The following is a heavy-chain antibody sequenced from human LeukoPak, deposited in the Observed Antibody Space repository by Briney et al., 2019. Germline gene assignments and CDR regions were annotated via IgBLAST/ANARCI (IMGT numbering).Heavy chain of an antibody. CDR1: GFTFSSYS. J-gene: IGHJ4*02. CDR3: ARDLRSSGYYAFDY. V-gene: IGHV3-21*01. CDR2: ISSSSSYI. Sequence: GGSLRLSCAASGFTFSSYSMNWVRQAPGKGLEWVSCISSSSSYIYYGDSVKGRFTTSRDNAKNSLYLQMNSLRAEDTAVYYCARDLRSSGYYAFDYWGQGTLVTVSS. D-gene: IGHD3-22*01.